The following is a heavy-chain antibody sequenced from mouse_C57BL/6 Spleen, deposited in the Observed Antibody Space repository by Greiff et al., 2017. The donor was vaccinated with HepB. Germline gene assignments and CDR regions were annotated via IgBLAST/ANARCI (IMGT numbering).Heavy chain of an antibody. Sequence: QVQLQQSGAELVKPGASVKISCKASGYAFSSYWMNWVKQRPGKGLEWIGQIYPGDGDTNYNGKFKGKATLTADKSSSTAYMPLISLTYEDSAVYFCAGKGDYYDYAWFAYWGQGTLVTVSA. CDR3: AGKGDYYDYAWFAY. D-gene: IGHD2-4*01. V-gene: IGHV1-80*01. J-gene: IGHJ3*01. CDR1: GYAFSSYW. CDR2: IYPGDGDT.